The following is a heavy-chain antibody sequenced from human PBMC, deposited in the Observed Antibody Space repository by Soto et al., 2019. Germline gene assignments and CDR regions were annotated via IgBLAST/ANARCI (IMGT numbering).Heavy chain of an antibody. CDR3: ARDRGYTMVRGAKYYYYYMDV. J-gene: IGHJ6*03. Sequence: GGALRLSCAASGFTFSSYAMHWVRQAPGKGLEYVSAISSNGGSTYYANSVKGRFTISRDNSKNTLYLQMGSLRAGDMAVYYCARDRGYTMVRGAKYYYYYMDVWGKGTTVTVSS. CDR1: GFTFSSYA. CDR2: ISSNGGST. D-gene: IGHD3-10*01. V-gene: IGHV3-64*01.